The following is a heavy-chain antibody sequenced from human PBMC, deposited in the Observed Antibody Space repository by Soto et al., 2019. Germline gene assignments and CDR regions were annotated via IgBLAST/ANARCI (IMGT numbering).Heavy chain of an antibody. CDR3: ARSRLDGSGSYSQIDY. D-gene: IGHD3-10*01. Sequence: QVQLVQSGAEVKKPGSSVKVSCKAPGGTFSSYAISWVRQAPGQGLEWMGGIIPIFGTANYAQKFQGRVTITADESTSTAYMELSSLRSEDTAVYYCARSRLDGSGSYSQIDYWGQGTLVTVSS. CDR1: GGTFSSYA. V-gene: IGHV1-69*01. CDR2: IIPIFGTA. J-gene: IGHJ4*02.